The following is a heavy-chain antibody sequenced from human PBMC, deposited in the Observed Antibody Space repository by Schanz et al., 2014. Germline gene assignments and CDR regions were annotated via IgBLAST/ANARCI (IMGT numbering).Heavy chain of an antibody. CDR1: GFTVSSNY. Sequence: EVQLLESGGGLVQPGGSLRLSCAASGFTVSSNYMSWVRQAPGKGLEWVSLIYSNGSTYYADSVKGRFIISRDNSKNTLCLQMNSLRAEDTAVYYCAKDQGSYGSGSYSYFDYWGQGTLATVSS. D-gene: IGHD3-10*01. CDR3: AKDQGSYGSGSYSYFDY. CDR2: IYSNGST. J-gene: IGHJ4*02. V-gene: IGHV3-66*01.